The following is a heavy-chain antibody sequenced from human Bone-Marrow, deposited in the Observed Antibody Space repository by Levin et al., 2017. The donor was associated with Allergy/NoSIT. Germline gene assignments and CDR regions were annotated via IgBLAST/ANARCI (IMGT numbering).Heavy chain of an antibody. J-gene: IGHJ4*02. CDR2: ISTYDGNT. D-gene: IGHD1-26*01. CDR1: GYSFTRDD. Sequence: GASVKVSCKTSGYSFTRDDISWVRQTPGQGLQWVGWISTYDGNTNYAPKFQGRVTMTADTSTSTVFMELRSLRSDDSALYYCTRDSRVGSTGNDYWGQGTLVTVSS. CDR3: TRDSRVGSTGNDY. V-gene: IGHV1-18*01.